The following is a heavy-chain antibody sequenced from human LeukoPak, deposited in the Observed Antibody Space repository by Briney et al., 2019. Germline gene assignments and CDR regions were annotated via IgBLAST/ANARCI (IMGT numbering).Heavy chain of an antibody. Sequence: SETLSLTCAVYGGSFSGYYWSWIPQPPGKGLEWIGEINHSGSTNYNPSLKSRVTISVDTSKNQFSLKLSSVTAADTAVYYCARGPLLHYWGQGTLVTVSS. V-gene: IGHV4-34*01. CDR3: ARGPLLHY. CDR1: GGSFSGYY. CDR2: INHSGST. D-gene: IGHD3-3*01. J-gene: IGHJ4*02.